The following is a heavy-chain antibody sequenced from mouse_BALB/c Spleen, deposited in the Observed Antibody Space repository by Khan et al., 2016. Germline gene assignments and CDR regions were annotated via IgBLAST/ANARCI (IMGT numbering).Heavy chain of an antibody. D-gene: IGHD2-4*01. CDR3: ARAGLRRGFAC. CDR2: ISDGGSYT. J-gene: IGHJ3*01. Sequence: EVELVESGGGLVKPGGSLKLSCAASGFTFSDYYMYWVRQTPEKRLEWVATISDGGSYTYYPDSVKGRFIISRDNAKNNLYLQMSSLKSKDTAMYYCARAGLRRGFACWGRGTLVTVS. CDR1: GFTFSDYY. V-gene: IGHV5-4*02.